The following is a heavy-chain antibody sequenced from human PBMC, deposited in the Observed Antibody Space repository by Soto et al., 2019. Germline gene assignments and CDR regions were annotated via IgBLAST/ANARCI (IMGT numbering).Heavy chain of an antibody. Sequence: GGSLRLSCTASGFTFSSYWMSWVRQAPGKGLEWVANIKQDGSEKYYVDSVKGRFTISRDNAKNSLYLQMNSLRAEDTAVYYCARDGVLMVYAILPGRCYGMDVWGQGTTVTVSS. V-gene: IGHV3-7*01. CDR1: GFTFSSYW. CDR3: ARDGVLMVYAILPGRCYGMDV. J-gene: IGHJ6*02. CDR2: IKQDGSEK. D-gene: IGHD2-8*01.